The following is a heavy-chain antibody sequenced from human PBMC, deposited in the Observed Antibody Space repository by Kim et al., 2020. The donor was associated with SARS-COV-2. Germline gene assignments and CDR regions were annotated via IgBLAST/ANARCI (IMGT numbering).Heavy chain of an antibody. D-gene: IGHD3-22*01. CDR3: ARSYYDSSGYVDP. J-gene: IGHJ5*02. V-gene: IGHV4-4*07. Sequence: SNPTLKRRVTMSVDTSKNQFSLKLSSVTAADTAVYYCARSYYDSSGYVDPWGQGTLVTVSS.